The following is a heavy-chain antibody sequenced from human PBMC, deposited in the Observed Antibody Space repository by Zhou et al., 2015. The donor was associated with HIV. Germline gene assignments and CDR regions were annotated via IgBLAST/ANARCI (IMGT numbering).Heavy chain of an antibody. CDR2: IIPMSGTT. D-gene: IGHD3-22*01. V-gene: IGHV1-69*12. J-gene: IGHJ2*01. CDR3: ARSLGGYDGYWYFDL. Sequence: QVQLVQSGAEVKKPGSSVKVSCKASGGTISSHAISWVRQAPGQGLEWMGGIIPMSGTTNYAQKFQGRVTITADESTHTTYMELSGLTSEDTAIYYCARSLGGYDGYWYFDLWGRGTLVTVSS. CDR1: GGTISSHA.